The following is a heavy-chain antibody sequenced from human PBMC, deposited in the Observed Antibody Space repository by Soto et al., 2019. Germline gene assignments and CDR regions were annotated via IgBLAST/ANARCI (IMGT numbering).Heavy chain of an antibody. CDR2: IYSGGST. CDR3: ASPYNSDAFDI. V-gene: IGHV3-66*01. J-gene: IGHJ3*02. CDR1: GFTVSSNY. Sequence: EVQLVESGGGLVQPGGSLRLSCAASGFTVSSNYMSWVRQAPGKGLEWVSVIYSGGSTYYAHSVKGRFTISRDNSKNTLYLQMNSLRAEDTAVYYCASPYNSDAFDIWGQGTMVTVSS. D-gene: IGHD1-20*01.